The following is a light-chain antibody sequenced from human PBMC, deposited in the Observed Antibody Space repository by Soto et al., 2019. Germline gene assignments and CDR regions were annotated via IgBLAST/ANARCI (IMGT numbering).Light chain of an antibody. CDR2: GAS. V-gene: IGKV3D-15*01. CDR3: QQYDFWPRT. J-gene: IGKJ2*01. CDR1: ESVGSN. Sequence: EIVMTQSPATLSVSPGESATLSCRESESVGSNLTWYQLKAGQAHRVLVYGASTRATGIPARFSGSGSGTEFTLTISSLQSEHFAVYYCQQYDFWPRTFGQGTKVDIK.